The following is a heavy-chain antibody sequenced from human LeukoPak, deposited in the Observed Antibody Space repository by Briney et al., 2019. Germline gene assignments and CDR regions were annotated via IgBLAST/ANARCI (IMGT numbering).Heavy chain of an antibody. CDR3: ARPNFLYTYAYGY. CDR2: INHSGIT. J-gene: IGHJ1*01. D-gene: IGHD3-16*01. Sequence: SETLSLTWAVYGGSSSGYYWSWVRQPPGEGLEWIGEINHSGITNNNPSLKSRVTISVDTSKNQFSLKLSSVTAADTAVYYCARPNFLYTYAYGYWGQGTLVTVSS. V-gene: IGHV4-34*01. CDR1: GGSSSGYY.